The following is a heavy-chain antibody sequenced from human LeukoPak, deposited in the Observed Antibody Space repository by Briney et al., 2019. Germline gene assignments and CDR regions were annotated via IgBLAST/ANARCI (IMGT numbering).Heavy chain of an antibody. CDR3: VKDSIGLSFDY. V-gene: IGHV3-64D*06. J-gene: IGHJ4*02. Sequence: GGSLRLSCSASGFTFSTYVMHWVRQTPGKGLEYVSGLSSNGGSTYYADSVKGRFSISRDNSNNTVYLQMSSLRVEDTAVYYCVKDSIGLSFDYWGQGTLVTVSS. CDR2: LSSNGGST. D-gene: IGHD3-16*02. CDR1: GFTFSTYV.